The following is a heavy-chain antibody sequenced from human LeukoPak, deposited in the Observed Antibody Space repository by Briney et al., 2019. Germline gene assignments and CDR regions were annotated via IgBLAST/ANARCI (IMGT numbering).Heavy chain of an antibody. J-gene: IGHJ3*02. CDR2: FDPEDGET. Sequence: ASVKVSCKVSGYTLTELSMHWVRQAPGKGLEWMGGFDPEDGETIYAQKFQGRVTMTEDTSTDTAYMELSSLRSEDTAVYCCATGTTVTTWGAFDIWGQGTMVTVSS. D-gene: IGHD4-17*01. V-gene: IGHV1-24*01. CDR1: GYTLTELS. CDR3: ATGTTVTTWGAFDI.